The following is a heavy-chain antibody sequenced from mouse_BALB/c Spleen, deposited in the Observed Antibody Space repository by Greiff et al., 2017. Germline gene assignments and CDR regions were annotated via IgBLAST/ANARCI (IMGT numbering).Heavy chain of an antibody. Sequence: QVQLKESGAELMKPGASVKISCKATGYTFSSYWIEWVKQRPGHGLEWIGEILPGSGSTNYNEKFKGKATFTADTSSNTAYMQLSSLTSEDSAVYYCARYGERTMITAVDYWGQGTTLTVSS. V-gene: IGHV1-9*01. CDR3: ARYGERTMITAVDY. D-gene: IGHD2-4*01. CDR2: ILPGSGST. CDR1: GYTFSSYW. J-gene: IGHJ2*01.